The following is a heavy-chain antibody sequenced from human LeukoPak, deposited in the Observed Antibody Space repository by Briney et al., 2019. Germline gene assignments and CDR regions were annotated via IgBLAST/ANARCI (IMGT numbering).Heavy chain of an antibody. CDR3: ARDRLHYVEYEKTFDY. D-gene: IGHD4-17*01. V-gene: IGHV3-23*01. Sequence: GGSLRLSCEASGFSFTHNAMSWVRQAPGKGLEWVSGIGSDFGTHYADSVKGRFTISRDNAKNSLYLQMSSLRAEDTAVYYCARDRLHYVEYEKTFDYWGQGTLVTVSS. J-gene: IGHJ4*02. CDR1: GFSFTHNA. CDR2: IGSDFGT.